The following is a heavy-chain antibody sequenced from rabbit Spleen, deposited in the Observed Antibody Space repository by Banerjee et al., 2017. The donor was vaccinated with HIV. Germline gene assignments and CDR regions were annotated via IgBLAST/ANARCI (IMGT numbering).Heavy chain of an antibody. CDR1: GFSFSSSYY. J-gene: IGHJ6*01. Sequence: QQLEESGGGLVKPGASLTLTCTASGFSFSSSYYMCWVRQAPGKGLECIACIYGGGGDSTWYASWAKDRFSISRENAQNTVLLQMTSLTAADTATYFCARDGAGGSYFALWGPGTLVTVS. D-gene: IGHD8-1*01. CDR3: ARDGAGGSYFAL. CDR2: IYGGGGDST. V-gene: IGHV1S40*01.